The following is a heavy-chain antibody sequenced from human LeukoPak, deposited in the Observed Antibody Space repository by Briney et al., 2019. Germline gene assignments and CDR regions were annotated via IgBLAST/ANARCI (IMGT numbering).Heavy chain of an antibody. J-gene: IGHJ4*02. Sequence: GESLKISCKGSGYSFTSYWIGWVRQMPGKGLEWMGIIYPGDSDTRYSPSFQGQVTISADKSISTAYLQWSSLKASDTAMYYCASAGHDYGDYDYDDYWGQGTLVTVSS. V-gene: IGHV5-51*01. D-gene: IGHD4-17*01. CDR3: ASAGHDYGDYDYDDY. CDR2: IYPGDSDT. CDR1: GYSFTSYW.